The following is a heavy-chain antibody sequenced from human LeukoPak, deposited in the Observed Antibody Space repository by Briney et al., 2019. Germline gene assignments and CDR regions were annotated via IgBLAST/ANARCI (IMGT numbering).Heavy chain of an antibody. Sequence: GGSLRLSCAASVFTVSSNYMSWLRQAPGKGLEWVSVIYSGGSTYYADSVKGRFTISRDNSKHTLYLQMNSQRDADTAVYYCARGGVPAATTSAFDIWGQGTMVTVSS. CDR3: ARGGVPAATTSAFDI. CDR1: VFTVSSNY. V-gene: IGHV3-66*01. D-gene: IGHD2-2*01. CDR2: IYSGGST. J-gene: IGHJ3*02.